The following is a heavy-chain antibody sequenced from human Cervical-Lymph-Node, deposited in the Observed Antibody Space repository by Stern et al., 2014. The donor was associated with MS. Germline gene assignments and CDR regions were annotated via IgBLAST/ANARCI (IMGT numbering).Heavy chain of an antibody. Sequence: QVQLVQSGAEVKKPGASVKVSCKASGYSLTDFNTHWVRQAPGQGLEWMGRISPHTGGARYAEKFQGRVTMTRDASITTAYMELDRLTSDDTAVYYCATHGGSSFQMDVWGQGTTVTVSS. CDR1: GYSLTDFN. CDR3: ATHGGSSFQMDV. CDR2: ISPHTGGA. D-gene: IGHD6-13*01. V-gene: IGHV1-2*06. J-gene: IGHJ6*02.